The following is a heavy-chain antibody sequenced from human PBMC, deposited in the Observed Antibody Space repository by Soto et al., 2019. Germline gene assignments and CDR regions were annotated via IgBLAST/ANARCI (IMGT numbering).Heavy chain of an antibody. CDR1: GFTFSSYS. V-gene: IGHV3-48*04. CDR2: IGRGGTTT. CDR3: ATRSGGGGAFDF. J-gene: IGHJ3*01. D-gene: IGHD3-10*01. Sequence: EVQLVESGGGLVQPGGSLRLSCAASGFTFSSYSMNWVRQAPGKGLEWVSYIGRGGTTTYYADSLKGRFTISRDNAKNSLYLQMNSLRAEDTAVYYCATRSGGGGAFDFWGQGTMVTVSS.